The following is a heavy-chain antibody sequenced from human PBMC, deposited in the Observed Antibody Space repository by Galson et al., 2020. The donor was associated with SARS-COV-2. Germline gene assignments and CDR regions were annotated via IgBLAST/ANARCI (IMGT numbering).Heavy chain of an antibody. CDR3: AREPESANSGAVLGY. J-gene: IGHJ4*02. Sequence: GSLRLSCVVSGLRFITYQMNWVRQAPGKGLEWVSSISYSGEHTFYADSVKGRFTISSDNSAKSLYLQMNSRPAEDTAVYYWAREPESANSGAVLGYWGLGTLVTVSS. CDR2: ISYSGEHT. D-gene: IGHD1-26*01. CDR1: GLRFITYQ. V-gene: IGHV3-21*01.